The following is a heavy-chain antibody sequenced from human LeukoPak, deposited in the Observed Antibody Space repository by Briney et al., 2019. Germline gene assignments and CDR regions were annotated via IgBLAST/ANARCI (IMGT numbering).Heavy chain of an antibody. J-gene: IGHJ3*02. Sequence: GSLRLSCAASGFTFSSYAMSWIRQPPGKGLEWIGEINHSGSTNYNPSLKSRVTISVDTSKNQFSLKLSSVTAADTAVYYCARVGIAVTGTDAFDIWGQGTMVTVSS. CDR2: INHSGST. V-gene: IGHV4-34*01. CDR1: GFTFSSYA. D-gene: IGHD6-19*01. CDR3: ARVGIAVTGTDAFDI.